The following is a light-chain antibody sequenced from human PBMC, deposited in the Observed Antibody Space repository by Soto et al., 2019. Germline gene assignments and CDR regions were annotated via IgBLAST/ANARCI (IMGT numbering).Light chain of an antibody. CDR1: QSVSSSY. V-gene: IGKV3-20*01. CDR2: GAS. Sequence: EIVLTQSPGTLSLSPGERATLSCRASQSVSSSYLAWYQQKPGQAPRLLIYGASSRATSIPDRFSGSGSGTDFTLTISRLEPEDFAVYYCQQYDSSPPYTFGQGTKLEIK. CDR3: QQYDSSPPYT. J-gene: IGKJ2*01.